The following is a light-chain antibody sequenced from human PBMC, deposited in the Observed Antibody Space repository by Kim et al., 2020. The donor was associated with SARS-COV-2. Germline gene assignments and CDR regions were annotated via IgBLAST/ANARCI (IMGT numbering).Light chain of an antibody. CDR2: VGTGGIVG. J-gene: IGLJ3*02. V-gene: IGLV9-49*01. Sequence: TCTLSSGDSNYKVDWYQQRPGKGHRFVMRVGTGGIVGSKGDGIPDRFSVLGSGLNRYLTIKNIQEEDESDYHCGADHGSGSNFVWVFGGGTQLTVL. CDR1: SGDSNYK. CDR3: GADHGSGSNFVWV.